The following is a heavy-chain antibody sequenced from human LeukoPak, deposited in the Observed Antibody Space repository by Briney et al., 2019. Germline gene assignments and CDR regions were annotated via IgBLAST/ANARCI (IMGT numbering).Heavy chain of an antibody. D-gene: IGHD3-22*01. V-gene: IGHV4-31*03. J-gene: IGHJ5*02. CDR3: ARARTQYSDGSGLNWFDP. CDR2: VFSSGRT. Sequence: SQTLSLTCTVSGDSFSSGGYSWIRQLPGVGLGWIGYVFSSGRTYYNASLKSRVTISLDTSKNQFSLRLSSVTAADTAVYYCARARTQYSDGSGLNWFDPWGQGTLVTVSS. CDR1: GDSFSSGGY.